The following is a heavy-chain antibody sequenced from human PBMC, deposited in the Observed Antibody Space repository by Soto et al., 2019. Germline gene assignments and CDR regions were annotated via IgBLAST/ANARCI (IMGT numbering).Heavy chain of an antibody. J-gene: IGHJ5*02. Sequence: PSETLSLTCTVSGAALSSGSYFYTWVRQPPGKGLEWLGYIYYSGGTNYNPSLKSRVTISLDKSKSQFSLRLISVTAADTAVYYCTREQSDDNYFDPWGQGTLVTDS. D-gene: IGHD6-19*01. CDR3: TREQSDDNYFDP. CDR2: IYYSGGT. V-gene: IGHV4-61*01. CDR1: GAALSSGSYF.